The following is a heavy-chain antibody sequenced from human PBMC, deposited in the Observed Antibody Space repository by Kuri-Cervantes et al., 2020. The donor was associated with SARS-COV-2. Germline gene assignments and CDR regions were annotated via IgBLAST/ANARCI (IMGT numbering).Heavy chain of an antibody. CDR2: IKSKTDGGTT. D-gene: IGHD3-9*01. CDR1: GFTFSNAW. CDR3: AREIVKYYDILTGYYTKSYYFDY. Sequence: GGSLRLSCAASGFTFSNAWMSWVRPAPGKGLEWVGRIKSKTDGGTTDYAAPVKSRFTISRDDSKNTLYLQMNSLKTEDTAVYYCAREIVKYYDILTGYYTKSYYFDYWGQGTLVTVSS. J-gene: IGHJ4*02. V-gene: IGHV3-15*01.